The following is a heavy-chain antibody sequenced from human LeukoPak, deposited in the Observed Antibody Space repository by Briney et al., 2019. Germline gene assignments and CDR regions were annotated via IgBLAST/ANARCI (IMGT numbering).Heavy chain of an antibody. D-gene: IGHD6-13*01. CDR3: AKAAAGAHFDY. CDR2: IATSGDTI. J-gene: IGHJ4*02. V-gene: IGHV3-48*04. CDR1: GFTFRTHS. Sequence: GGSLRLSCAASGFTFRTHSMNWVRQAPGKGLEWISYIATSGDTIYYADSVKGRFTISRDNAKNSLYLQMNSLRAEDTAVYYCAKAAAGAHFDYWGQGTLVTVSS.